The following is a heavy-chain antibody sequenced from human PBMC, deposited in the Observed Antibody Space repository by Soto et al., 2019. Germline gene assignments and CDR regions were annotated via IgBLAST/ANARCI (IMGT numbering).Heavy chain of an antibody. CDR3: GRTQWLAYTSGEY. CDR1: VFTFSSYW. CDR2: INSDGSST. V-gene: IGHV3-74*01. J-gene: IGHJ4*02. D-gene: IGHD6-19*01. Sequence: PVGSLRLASASYVFTFSSYWMHCVRQSPGKGLVWVSRINSDGSSTSYADSVKGRFTISRDNAKNTRYLQMNSLRAEDTAVYYCGRTQWLAYTSGEYWGQGTLVIVSS.